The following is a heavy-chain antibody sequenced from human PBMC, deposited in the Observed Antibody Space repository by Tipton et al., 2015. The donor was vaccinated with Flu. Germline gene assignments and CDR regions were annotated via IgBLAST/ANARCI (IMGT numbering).Heavy chain of an antibody. CDR2: IKQDGSEK. D-gene: IGHD2-15*01. CDR1: GFTLNSYG. CDR3: ARGSGGSYY. V-gene: IGHV3-7*01. J-gene: IGHJ4*02. Sequence: SLRLSCAASGFTLNSYGMNWVRQAPGKGLEWVANIKQDGSEKNYVDSVKGRFTISRDNAKNSLYLQMNSLRAEDTAVYYCARGSGGSYYWGQGTLVTVSS.